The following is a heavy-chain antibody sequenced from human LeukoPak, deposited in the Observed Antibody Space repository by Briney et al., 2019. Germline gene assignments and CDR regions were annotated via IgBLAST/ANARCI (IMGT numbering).Heavy chain of an antibody. Sequence: GGSLRLSCAASGFTFSNAWMSWVRQAPGKGLEWVGRIKSKTDGGTTDYAAPVKGRFTISRDDSKNTLYLQMNSLKTEDTAVYYCTRGGYHAYYLDYWGQGSLVTVSS. CDR3: TRGGYHAYYLDY. J-gene: IGHJ4*02. CDR1: GFTFSNAW. V-gene: IGHV3-15*01. CDR2: IKSKTDGGTT. D-gene: IGHD5-18*01.